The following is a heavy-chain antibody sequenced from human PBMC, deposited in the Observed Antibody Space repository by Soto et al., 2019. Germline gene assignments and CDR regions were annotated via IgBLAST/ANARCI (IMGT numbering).Heavy chain of an antibody. D-gene: IGHD7-27*01. Sequence: QVQLVQSGPEVKKPGSSVKVSCKSSGGTFTTYTFSWVRQAPGQGLEWMAGIIPIFGASKSAQKYQDRVAITTDESTRTIYMELSSLRSDDTAVYYCARDGDGNSLAYRGQGTLVTVSS. J-gene: IGHJ4*02. CDR3: ARDGDGNSLAY. CDR1: GGTFTTYT. CDR2: IIPIFGAS. V-gene: IGHV1-69*01.